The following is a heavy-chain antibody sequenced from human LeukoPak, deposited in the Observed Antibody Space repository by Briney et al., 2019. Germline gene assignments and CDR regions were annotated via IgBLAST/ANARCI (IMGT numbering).Heavy chain of an antibody. CDR3: ATDRGGAPFDY. CDR1: GFTSSSYG. CDR2: IWSDGSTK. D-gene: IGHD3-16*01. J-gene: IGHJ4*02. V-gene: IGHV3-33*01. Sequence: PGRSLRLSCAASGFTSSSYGMHWVRQAPGKGLEWVAVIWSDGSTKKYADSVKGRFTISRDNSKNTLYLQMNSLRAEDTAVYYCATDRGGAPFDYWGQGTLVTVSS.